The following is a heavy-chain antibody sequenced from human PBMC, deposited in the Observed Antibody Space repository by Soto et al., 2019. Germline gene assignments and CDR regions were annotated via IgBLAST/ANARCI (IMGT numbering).Heavy chain of an antibody. J-gene: IGHJ4*02. V-gene: IGHV4-39*01. CDR3: ESQATTVITQASFDY. CDR2: VYYRGRS. CDR1: GGSVTNSSYY. Sequence: TSETLSLTCTVSGGSVTNSSYYWGWIRQSPGKGLEWIGSVYYRGRSYSKSSVKSRVTISVDTSKNQFSLNLNSVTASDTALYFCESQATTVITQASFDYWGPGALVTGSS. D-gene: IGHD4-4*01.